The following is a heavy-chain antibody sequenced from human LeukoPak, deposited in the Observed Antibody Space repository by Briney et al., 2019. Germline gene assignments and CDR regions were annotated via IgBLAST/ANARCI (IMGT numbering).Heavy chain of an antibody. CDR2: IYYSGST. D-gene: IGHD2-2*01. Sequence: SETLSLTCTVSGGSISNYYWNWIRQPPGKGLEWIGYIYYSGSTNYNPSLKSRVTISVDTSKNQFSLKLSSVIAADTAVYYCARTTEGYCSSASCFGFSYSYYMDVWGKGTTVTISS. CDR1: GGSISNYY. J-gene: IGHJ6*03. CDR3: ARTTEGYCSSASCFGFSYSYYMDV. V-gene: IGHV4-59*01.